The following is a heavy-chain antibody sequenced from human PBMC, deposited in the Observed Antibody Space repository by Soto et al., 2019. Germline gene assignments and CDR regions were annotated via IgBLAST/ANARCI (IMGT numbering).Heavy chain of an antibody. D-gene: IGHD3-9*01. CDR1: GGSISNYY. V-gene: IGHV4-4*07. J-gene: IGHJ6*02. CDR2: IYTSGST. Sequence: SETLSLTCTVSGGSISNYYWSWIRHPAGKGLEWIGRIYTSGSTNYNPSLKSRVTMSVDTSKNQFSLKLSSVTAADTAVYYCARDLGYYDILTGFPRYYGMDVWGQGTTVTVSS. CDR3: ARDLGYYDILTGFPRYYGMDV.